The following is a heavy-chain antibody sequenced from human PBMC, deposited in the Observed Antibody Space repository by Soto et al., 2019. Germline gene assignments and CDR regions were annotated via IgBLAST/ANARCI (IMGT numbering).Heavy chain of an antibody. V-gene: IGHV4-4*02. CDR1: GTPISSSYW. J-gene: IGHJ4*02. CDR3: ATVPPRIVVVLAEFPT. D-gene: IGHD2-21*01. CDR2: IYHNGIT. Sequence: QVQLKQSGPGLVRPSGTLSLTCRVSGTPISSSYWWAWVRPSPGKGLEWIGEIYHNGITKYNPSLKSRVSMSIDKSNNQFSLKLTSVTAADTAVYYCATVPPRIVVVLAEFPTWGQGTLVTVSS.